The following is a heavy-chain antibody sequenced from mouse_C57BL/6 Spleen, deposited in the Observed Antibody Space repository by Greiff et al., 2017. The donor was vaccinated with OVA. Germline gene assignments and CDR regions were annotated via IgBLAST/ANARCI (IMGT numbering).Heavy chain of an antibody. CDR2: IDPSDSYT. Sequence: QVQLQQPGAELVMPVASVKLSCKASGYTFTSYWMHWVKQRPGQGLEWIGEIDPSDSYTNYNQKFKGKSTLTVDKSSSTAYMQLSSLTSEDSAVYYCAFITTRYFDVWGTGTTVTVSS. D-gene: IGHD1-1*01. J-gene: IGHJ1*03. V-gene: IGHV1-69*01. CDR3: AFITTRYFDV. CDR1: GYTFTSYW.